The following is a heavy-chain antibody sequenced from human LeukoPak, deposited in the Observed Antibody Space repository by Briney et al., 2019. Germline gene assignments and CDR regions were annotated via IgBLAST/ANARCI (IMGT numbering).Heavy chain of an antibody. J-gene: IGHJ4*02. D-gene: IGHD4-17*01. Sequence: GGSLRLSCVASGFTFSSSAIYWVRQAPGKGLEWLSGVTVSGVNTESADSVKGRFTISRDNSKNTLYLQMNSLRAEDTAVYYCAKDRGYGDYYEDFDYWGQGTLVTVSS. V-gene: IGHV3-23*01. CDR2: VTVSGVNT. CDR3: AKDRGYGDYYEDFDY. CDR1: GFTFSSSA.